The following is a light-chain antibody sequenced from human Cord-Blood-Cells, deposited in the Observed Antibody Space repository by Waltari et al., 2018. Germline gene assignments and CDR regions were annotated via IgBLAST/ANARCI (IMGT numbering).Light chain of an antibody. CDR1: SSDVGSYNI. CDR3: CSYEGSVV. CDR2: EVS. J-gene: IGLJ2*01. Sequence: QSALTQPAALSGSPGPSIPISCTGTSSDVGSYNIVSWYQQHPGKAPKLLIYEVSKRPSGVTNDFSGSTSGITASLTITGSEAEDEDDYCCCSYEGSVVFGGGTKLTVL. V-gene: IGLV2-23*02.